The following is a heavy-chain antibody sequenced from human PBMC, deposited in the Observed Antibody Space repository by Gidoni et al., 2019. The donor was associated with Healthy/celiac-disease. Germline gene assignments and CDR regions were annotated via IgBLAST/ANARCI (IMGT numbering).Heavy chain of an antibody. CDR1: GFTFDDYA. V-gene: IGHV3-9*01. Sequence: EVQLVESGGGLVQPGRSLILSCAASGFTFDDYAMHWFRQAPGKGLEWFSGISWNSGSIGYADSVKGRFTISRDNAKNSLYLQMNSLRAEDTALYYCAKDKGDYYDSSGYYDYWGQGTLVTVSS. J-gene: IGHJ4*02. CDR2: ISWNSGSI. CDR3: AKDKGDYYDSSGYYDY. D-gene: IGHD3-22*01.